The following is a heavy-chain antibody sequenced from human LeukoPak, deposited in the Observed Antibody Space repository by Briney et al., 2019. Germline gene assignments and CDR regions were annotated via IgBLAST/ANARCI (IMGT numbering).Heavy chain of an antibody. Sequence: ASVKVSCKASGYTFTSYDINWVRQATGQGLEWMGWMNPNSGNTGYAQRFQGRVTITRNISITTAYMELSSLKSEDTAVYFCARAPVPAPNWFDPWGQGTLVTVSS. D-gene: IGHD6-19*01. CDR3: ARAPVPAPNWFDP. V-gene: IGHV1-8*03. CDR2: MNPNSGNT. CDR1: GYTFTSYD. J-gene: IGHJ5*02.